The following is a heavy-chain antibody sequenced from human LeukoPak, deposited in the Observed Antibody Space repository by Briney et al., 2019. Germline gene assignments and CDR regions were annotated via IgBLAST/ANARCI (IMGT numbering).Heavy chain of an antibody. CDR3: AREESYVAAAGTPSDWGYGMDV. Sequence: GGSLRLSCAASGFTFSSYEMNWVRQAPGKGLEWVSYISSSGSTRYYADSVKGRFTISRDNAKNSLYLQMNSLRAEDTAVYYCAREESYVAAAGTPSDWGYGMDVWGQGTTVTVSS. CDR2: ISSSGSTR. V-gene: IGHV3-48*03. D-gene: IGHD6-13*01. J-gene: IGHJ6*02. CDR1: GFTFSSYE.